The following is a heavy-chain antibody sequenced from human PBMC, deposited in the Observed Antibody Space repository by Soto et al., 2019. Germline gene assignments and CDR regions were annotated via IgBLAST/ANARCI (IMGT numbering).Heavy chain of an antibody. Sequence: SETLSLTCTVSGGSISSGGYYWSWIRQHPGKGLEWIGYIYYSGSTYYNPSLKSRVTISVDTSKNQFSLKLSSVTAADTAVYYCARSDYDILSYYFDYWGQGTLVTVSS. D-gene: IGHD3-9*01. J-gene: IGHJ4*02. CDR3: ARSDYDILSYYFDY. CDR1: GGSISSGGYY. CDR2: IYYSGST. V-gene: IGHV4-31*03.